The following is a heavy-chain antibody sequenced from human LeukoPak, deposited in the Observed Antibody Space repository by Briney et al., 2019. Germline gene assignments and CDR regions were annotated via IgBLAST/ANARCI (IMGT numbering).Heavy chain of an antibody. J-gene: IGHJ4*02. Sequence: SETLSLTCTVSGGSISSYYWSWIRQPPGKGLEWIGYIYYSGGTNYNPSLKSRVTISVDTSKNQFSLKLSSVTAADTAVYYCASRDGYNGSFDYWGQGTLVTVSS. CDR1: GGSISSYY. CDR3: ASRDGYNGSFDY. V-gene: IGHV4-59*01. CDR2: IYYSGGT. D-gene: IGHD5-24*01.